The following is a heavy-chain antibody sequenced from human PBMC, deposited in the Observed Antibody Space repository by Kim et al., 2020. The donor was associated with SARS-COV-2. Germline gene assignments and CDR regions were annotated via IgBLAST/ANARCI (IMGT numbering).Heavy chain of an antibody. D-gene: IGHD2-15*01. J-gene: IGHJ6*02. CDR3: AKDYTYCSGGSCYSGYYYYGMDV. V-gene: IGHV3-30*18. CDR2: ISYDGSNK. CDR1: GFTFSSYG. Sequence: GGSLRLSCAASGFTFSSYGMHWVRQAPGKGLEWVAVISYDGSNKYYADSVKGRFTISRDNSKNTLYLQMNSLRAEDTAVYYCAKDYTYCSGGSCYSGYYYYGMDVWGQGTTFTVSS.